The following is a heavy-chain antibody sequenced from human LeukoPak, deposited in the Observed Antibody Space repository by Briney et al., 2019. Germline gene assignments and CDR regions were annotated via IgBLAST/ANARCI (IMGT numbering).Heavy chain of an antibody. D-gene: IGHD6-13*01. CDR1: GYSFTSYW. CDR3: ARSAPYSSSWSPFDY. CDR2: IYPGDSDT. V-gene: IGHV5-51*01. J-gene: IGHJ4*02. Sequence: GESQKISCKGSGYSFTSYWIGWVRQMPGKGLGWMGIIYPGDSDTRYSPSFQGQVTISADKSISTAYLQWSSLKASDTAMYYCARSAPYSSSWSPFDYWGQGTLVTVSS.